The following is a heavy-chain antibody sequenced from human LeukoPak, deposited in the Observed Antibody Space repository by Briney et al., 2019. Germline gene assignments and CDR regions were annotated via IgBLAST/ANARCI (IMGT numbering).Heavy chain of an antibody. V-gene: IGHV1-69*04. J-gene: IGHJ4*02. CDR3: ARGKVVTMVRGVIITYFDY. D-gene: IGHD3-10*01. Sequence: GASVKVSCKASGGTFSSYAISWVRQAPGQGLEWMGRIIPILGIANYAQKFQGRVTITADKSTSTAYMELSSLRSEDTAVYHCARGKVVTMVRGVIITYFDYWGQGTLVTVSS. CDR1: GGTFSSYA. CDR2: IIPILGIA.